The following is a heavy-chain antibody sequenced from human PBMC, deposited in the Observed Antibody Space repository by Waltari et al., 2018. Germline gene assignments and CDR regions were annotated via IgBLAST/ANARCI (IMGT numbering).Heavy chain of an antibody. J-gene: IGHJ4*02. V-gene: IGHV3-11*01. CDR3: ARGGQWRIYHFDF. CDR1: GFTFSAYS. D-gene: IGHD6-19*01. Sequence: QVQLVESGGGLVKPGGSLRLSCAASGFTFSAYSMSWIRPAPGKGLEWVSYISSGGLTIDYADSVKDRFTISRDNAENSVYLQMNSLRVEGTAVYYCARGGQWRIYHFDFWGQGILVTVST. CDR2: ISSGGLTI.